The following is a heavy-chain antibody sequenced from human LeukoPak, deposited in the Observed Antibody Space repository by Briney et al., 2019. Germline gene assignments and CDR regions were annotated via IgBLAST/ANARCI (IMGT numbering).Heavy chain of an antibody. J-gene: IGHJ4*02. CDR1: GGSISSSSYY. CDR3: ARDGSGGDY. V-gene: IGHV4-61*02. D-gene: IGHD3-3*01. CDR2: IYTSGST. Sequence: SETLSLTCTVSGGSISSSSYYWSWIRQPAGKGLEWIGRIYTSGSTNYNPSLKSRVTISVDTSKNQFSLKLSSVTAADTAVYYCARDGSGGDYWGQGTLVTVSS.